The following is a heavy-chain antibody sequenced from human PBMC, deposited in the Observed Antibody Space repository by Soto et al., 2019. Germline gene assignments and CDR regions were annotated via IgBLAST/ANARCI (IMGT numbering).Heavy chain of an antibody. CDR2: IYFRGNT. V-gene: IGHV4-39*01. CDR1: GDSINSDNYY. D-gene: IGHD3-9*01. Sequence: SETLSLTCSVSGDSINSDNYYWGWIRQPPGKGLEWIGSIYFRGNTYYNPSLQTRVTISLDKSKSQFSLKLNSVTAADSAVYFCARLEGLATISYYFDFWGQGALVTVSS. CDR3: ARLEGLATISYYFDF. J-gene: IGHJ4*02.